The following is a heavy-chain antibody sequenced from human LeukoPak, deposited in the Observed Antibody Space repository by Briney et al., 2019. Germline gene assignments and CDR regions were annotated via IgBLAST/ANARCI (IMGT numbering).Heavy chain of an antibody. CDR3: ARGTRRRYSTQNDAFDI. Sequence: SETLSLTCAVYGGSFSGYYWSWIRQPPGKGLEWIGEINHSGSTNYNPSLKSRVTISVDTSKNQFSLKLSPVTAADTAVYYCARGTRRRYSTQNDAFDIWGQGTMVTVSS. V-gene: IGHV4-34*01. CDR2: INHSGST. CDR1: GGSFSGYY. D-gene: IGHD5-18*01. J-gene: IGHJ3*02.